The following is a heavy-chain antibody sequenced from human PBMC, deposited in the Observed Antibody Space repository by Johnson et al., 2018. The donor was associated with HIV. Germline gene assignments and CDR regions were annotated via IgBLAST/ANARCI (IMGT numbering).Heavy chain of an antibody. Sequence: QVQLVESGGGVVQPGRSLRLSCTASGFTFSSYAMHWVRQAPGKGLEWVALISYDGTSKYFADSVKGRFVISRDNFKNTLHLHMNSLRPEDTAVYFCARLSDFGVVTMGAFDIWGQGTMVIVSS. V-gene: IGHV3-30*09. J-gene: IGHJ3*02. D-gene: IGHD3-3*01. CDR1: GFTFSSYA. CDR2: ISYDGTSK. CDR3: ARLSDFGVVTMGAFDI.